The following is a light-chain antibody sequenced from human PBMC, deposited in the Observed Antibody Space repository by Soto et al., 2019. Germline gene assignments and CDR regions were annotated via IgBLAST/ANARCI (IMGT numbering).Light chain of an antibody. CDR1: SSDVGGYNY. J-gene: IGLJ1*01. Sequence: QSALTQPPSASGSPGQSVTISCTGTSSDVGGYNYVSWYQLNPGKAPKLMIYEVTKRPSGVPGRFSGSKSGNTASLTVSGLQTEDEADYYCSSYSGTNIVFGTGTKLTVL. CDR3: SSYSGTNIV. CDR2: EVT. V-gene: IGLV2-8*01.